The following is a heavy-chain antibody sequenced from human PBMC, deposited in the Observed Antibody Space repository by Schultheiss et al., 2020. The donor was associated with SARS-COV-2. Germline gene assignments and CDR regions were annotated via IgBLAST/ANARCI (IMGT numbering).Heavy chain of an antibody. Sequence: SETLSLTCTVSGGSISSYYWSWIRQPPGKGLEWIGYIYYSGSTYYNPSLKSRVTISVDTSKNQFSLKLSSVTAADTAVYYCARRRLVATIIDYWGQGTLVTVSS. CDR3: ARRRLVATIIDY. CDR1: GGSISSYY. CDR2: IYYSGST. D-gene: IGHD5-12*01. V-gene: IGHV4-59*08. J-gene: IGHJ4*02.